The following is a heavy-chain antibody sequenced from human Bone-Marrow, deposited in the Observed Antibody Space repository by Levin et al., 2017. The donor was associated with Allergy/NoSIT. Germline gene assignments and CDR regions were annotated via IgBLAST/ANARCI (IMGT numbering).Heavy chain of an antibody. CDR3: AKARGFVAVAGDLDY. CDR2: VNWNSNTI. J-gene: IGHJ4*02. V-gene: IGHV3-9*01. Sequence: AGGSLRLSCAASGFTFDDYAIHWVRQRPGRGLEWVAGVNWNSNTIGYADSVKGRFTISRDNAKKSVFLQMDSLRAEETAGDFGAKARGFVAVAGDLDYWGRGTLVTVSS. CDR1: GFTFDDYA. D-gene: IGHD6-19*01.